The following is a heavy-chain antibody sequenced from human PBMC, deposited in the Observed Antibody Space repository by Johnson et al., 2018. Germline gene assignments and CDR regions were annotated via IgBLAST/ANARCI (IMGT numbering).Heavy chain of an antibody. V-gene: IGHV3-21*04. D-gene: IGHD2-2*01. J-gene: IGHJ6*02. CDR1: GFTFSSYS. CDR3: ARGPIYCSVSSCYAGYYFGMDV. CDR2: ISSSSSYI. Sequence: VQLVQSGGGLVKPGGSLRLSCAASGFTFSSYSMNWVRQAPGKGLEWVSSISSSSSYIYYADSVKGRFTISRDSAKNSLYLQMNSLSAEDTAVYYWARGPIYCSVSSCYAGYYFGMDVWGQGTTVTVSS.